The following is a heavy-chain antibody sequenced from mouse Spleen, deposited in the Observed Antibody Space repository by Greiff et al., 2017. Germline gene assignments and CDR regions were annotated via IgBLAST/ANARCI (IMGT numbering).Heavy chain of an antibody. V-gene: IGHV5-9*04. CDR2: ISSGGGNT. CDR1: GFTFSSYT. CDR3: ARDYYGAY. J-gene: IGHJ3*01. Sequence: EVQLVESGGGLVKPGGSLKLSCAASGFTFSSYTMSWVRQTPAKRLEWVATISSGGGNTYYPDSVKGRFTISRDNARNTLYLQMSSLRSEDTAMYYCARDYYGAYWGQGTLVTVSA. D-gene: IGHD2-1*01.